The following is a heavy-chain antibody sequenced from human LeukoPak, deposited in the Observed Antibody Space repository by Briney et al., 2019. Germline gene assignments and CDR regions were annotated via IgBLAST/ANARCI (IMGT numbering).Heavy chain of an antibody. Sequence: GASVKVSCKASGGTFSSYAISWVRQAPGQGLEWMGGIIPIFGTANCAQKFQGRVTITADESTSTAYMQLNSLRAEDTAVYYCARGLQGSGTGYFDLWGRGTLVTASS. V-gene: IGHV1-69*13. CDR3: ARGLQGSGTGYFDL. CDR1: GGTFSSYA. CDR2: IIPIFGTA. D-gene: IGHD3-10*01. J-gene: IGHJ2*01.